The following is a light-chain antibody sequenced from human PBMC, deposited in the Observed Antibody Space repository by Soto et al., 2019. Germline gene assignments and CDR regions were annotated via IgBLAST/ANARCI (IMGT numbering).Light chain of an antibody. CDR2: EDD. CDR3: QSYDASNQV. V-gene: IGLV6-57*04. Sequence: NFMLTQPHSVSESPGKTVTISCTRSSGNIASNNVQWYQQRPGSAPTTVIYEDDQRPSGVPDRFSGSIDSSSNSAALAISGLKTEDEADDYCQSYDASNQVFGGGTKLTVL. J-gene: IGLJ3*02. CDR1: SGNIASNN.